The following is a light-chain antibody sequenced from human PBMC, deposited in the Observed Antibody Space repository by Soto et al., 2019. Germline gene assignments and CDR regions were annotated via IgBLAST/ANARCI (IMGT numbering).Light chain of an antibody. Sequence: EVMLTQSPGTLSLSPGERATLSCRASQSVSSNYLAWYQQKSGQAPRLLIYGASNRATGIPDRFSGSGFGTDFTLTIRRLEPEDFAVYYCQQYDTSPRTFGQGTKVEFK. CDR1: QSVSSNY. CDR2: GAS. V-gene: IGKV3-20*01. J-gene: IGKJ1*01. CDR3: QQYDTSPRT.